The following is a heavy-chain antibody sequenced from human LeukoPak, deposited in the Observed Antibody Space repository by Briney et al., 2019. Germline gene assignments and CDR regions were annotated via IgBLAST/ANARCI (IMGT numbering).Heavy chain of an antibody. J-gene: IGHJ6*03. D-gene: IGHD2-2*01. CDR2: IYYSGST. Sequence: PSETLSLTCTVSGGSTSSYYWSWIRQPPGKGLEWIGYIYYSGSTNYNPSLKSRVTISVDTSKNQFSLKLSSVTAADTAVYYCARASSTLYYYYMDVWGKGTTVTVSS. CDR3: ARASSTLYYYYMDV. CDR1: GGSTSSYY. V-gene: IGHV4-59*01.